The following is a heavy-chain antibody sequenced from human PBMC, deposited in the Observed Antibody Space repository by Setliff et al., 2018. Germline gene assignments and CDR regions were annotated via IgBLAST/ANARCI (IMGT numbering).Heavy chain of an antibody. CDR3: ARAQSWSGGPYYFDN. CDR2: MNPNSGNT. D-gene: IGHD3-3*01. Sequence: GASVKVSCKASGYTFTSYDINWVRQATGQGLEWMGWMNPNSGNTGYAQKFQGRVTMTRNTSISTAYMDLSSLRFEDTAAYYCARAQSWSGGPYYFDNWGQGTLVTVSS. V-gene: IGHV1-8*02. CDR1: GYTFTSYD. J-gene: IGHJ4*02.